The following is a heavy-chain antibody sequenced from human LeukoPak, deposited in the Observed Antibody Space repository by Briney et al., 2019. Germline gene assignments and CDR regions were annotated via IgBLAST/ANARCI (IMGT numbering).Heavy chain of an antibody. V-gene: IGHV3-7*01. D-gene: IGHD3-10*01. CDR2: IKQDGSEK. J-gene: IGHJ3*02. CDR3: ARARGSGTSRGAFDI. CDR1: GFTFSSYW. Sequence: GGSLRLSCAASGFTFSSYWMSWVRQAPGKGLEWVANIKQDGSEKYYVDSVKGRFTISRDNAKNSLYLQMNGLRAEDTAVYYCARARGSGTSRGAFDIWGQGTMVTVSS.